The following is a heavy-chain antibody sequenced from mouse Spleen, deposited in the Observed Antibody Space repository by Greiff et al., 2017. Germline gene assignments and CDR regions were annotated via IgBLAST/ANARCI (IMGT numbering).Heavy chain of an antibody. J-gene: IGHJ3*01. D-gene: IGHD2-1*01. CDR3: ARKKDYGNTGFAY. V-gene: IGHV1-80*01. Sequence: QVQLKQSGAELVRPGSSVKISCKASGYAFSSYWMNWVKQRPGQGLEWIGQIYPGDGDTNYNGKFKGKATLTADKSSSTAYMQLSSLTSEDSAVYFCARKKDYGNTGFAYWGQGTLVTVSA. CDR2: IYPGDGDT. CDR1: GYAFSSYW.